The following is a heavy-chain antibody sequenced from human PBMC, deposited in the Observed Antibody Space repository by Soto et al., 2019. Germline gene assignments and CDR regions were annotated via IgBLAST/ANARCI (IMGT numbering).Heavy chain of an antibody. CDR2: IFSNDDK. CDR1: GFSLSTSGVG. J-gene: IGHJ6*02. Sequence: QITLKESGPTLMKPTQTHTLTCAFSGFSLSTSGVGVGWVRQPPGKALEWHALIFSNDDKRYSPALMSRLTSTKDTSKDQVVLTMSTIDPVDAATYYCAHMRGSGLFCMYVWCHGTTVTVSS. V-gene: IGHV2-5*01. D-gene: IGHD3-10*01. CDR3: AHMRGSGLFCMYV.